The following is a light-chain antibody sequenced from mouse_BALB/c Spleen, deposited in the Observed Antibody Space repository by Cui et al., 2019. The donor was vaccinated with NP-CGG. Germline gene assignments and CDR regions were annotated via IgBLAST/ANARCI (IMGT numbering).Light chain of an antibody. CDR2: GTN. CDR1: TGAVTTSNY. J-gene: IGLJ1*01. V-gene: IGLV1*01. Sequence: AGVTSESALTTSPGETVTLTCRSSTGAVTTSNYANWVQEKPDHLFTGLIGGTNNRAPGVPARFSGSLIGDKAALTITGAQTEDETIYFCALWYSNHWVFGGGTKLTVL. CDR3: ALWYSNHWV.